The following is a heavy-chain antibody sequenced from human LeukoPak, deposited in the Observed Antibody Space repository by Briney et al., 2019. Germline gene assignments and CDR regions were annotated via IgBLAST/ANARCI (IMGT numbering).Heavy chain of an antibody. D-gene: IGHD6-19*01. Sequence: GGSLRLSCAASGFTVSSNYMSWVRQAPGKGLEWVSVIYSGGSTYYADSVKGRFTISRDNSKNTLYLQMNSLRAEDTAVYYCARERYSSGWYLFDYWGQGTLVTVSS. V-gene: IGHV3-66*01. CDR2: IYSGGST. CDR3: ARERYSSGWYLFDY. CDR1: GFTVSSNY. J-gene: IGHJ4*02.